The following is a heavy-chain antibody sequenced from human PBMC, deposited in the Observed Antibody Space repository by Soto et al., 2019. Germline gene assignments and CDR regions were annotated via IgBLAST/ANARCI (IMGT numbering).Heavy chain of an antibody. V-gene: IGHV3-23*01. CDR1: GFTFSSYA. Sequence: PGGSLRLSCAASGFTFSSYAMSWVRQAPGKGLEWVSAISGSGGSTYYADSVKGRFTISRDNSKNMLYLQMNSLRAEDTAVYYCAKARFSTPTYMDVWGQGTMVTVSS. J-gene: IGHJ6*02. CDR3: AKARFSTPTYMDV. CDR2: ISGSGGST. D-gene: IGHD1-26*01.